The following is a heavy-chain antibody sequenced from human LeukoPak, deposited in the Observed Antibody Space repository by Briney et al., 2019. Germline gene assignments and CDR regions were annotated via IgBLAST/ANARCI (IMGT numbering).Heavy chain of an antibody. CDR1: GFIFNNYG. V-gene: IGHV3-23*01. D-gene: IGHD3-22*01. J-gene: IGHJ5*02. CDR2: ISNDGGGT. Sequence: GGSLRLSCAASGFIFNNYGLIWVRQAPGKGLEWVSAISNDGGGTNYADFVRGRFTISRDNSKNTLFLQMNSLRAEDAALYYCAKGSSGYFADLWGQGTLVTVSS. CDR3: AKGSSGYFADL.